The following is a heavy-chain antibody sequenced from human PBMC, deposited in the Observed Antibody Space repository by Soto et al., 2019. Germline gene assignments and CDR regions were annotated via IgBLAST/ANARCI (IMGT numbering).Heavy chain of an antibody. CDR2: VIPLFDTA. CDR3: ATGGHNDGYNFYHGMDV. V-gene: IGHV1-69*01. Sequence: VQVVQSGAEVKKPGSSVKVSFKVSGGIFTNNAISWVRQAPGQGLEWLGGVIPLFDTAYYAQIFRGRLRFSADGATTTAYMELSGLTSADTAVYFCATGGHNDGYNFYHGMDVWGQGTTVTVS. D-gene: IGHD3-16*01. J-gene: IGHJ6*02. CDR1: GGIFTNNA.